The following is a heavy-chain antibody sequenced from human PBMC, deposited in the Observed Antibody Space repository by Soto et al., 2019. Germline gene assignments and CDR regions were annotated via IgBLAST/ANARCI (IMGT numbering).Heavy chain of an antibody. CDR3: ARSVAVPGAHIDY. CDR1: GGSITTYY. CDR2: IYSGGST. V-gene: IGHV4-4*07. J-gene: IGHJ4*02. D-gene: IGHD6-19*01. Sequence: SESLSLTCTVSGGSITTYYWSWIRQPAGKGLEWIGRIYSGGSTNYNPSLRSRVTVSVDMSKNQFSLKLSSVTAADTAVYFCARSVAVPGAHIDYWGQGTQVTV.